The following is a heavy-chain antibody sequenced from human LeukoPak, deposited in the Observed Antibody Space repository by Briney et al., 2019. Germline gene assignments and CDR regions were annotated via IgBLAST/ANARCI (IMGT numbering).Heavy chain of an antibody. D-gene: IGHD3-22*01. J-gene: IGHJ4*02. Sequence: GGSLRLSCAASGFTFSSYWMSWVRQAPGKGLEWVANIKQDGSEKYYVDSVKGRFTISRDNAKNTLYLQMNSLRPEDTAVYYCAKDRWGSGYYFDIDYWGQGTLVTVSS. CDR1: GFTFSSYW. V-gene: IGHV3-7*01. CDR2: IKQDGSEK. CDR3: AKDRWGSGYYFDIDY.